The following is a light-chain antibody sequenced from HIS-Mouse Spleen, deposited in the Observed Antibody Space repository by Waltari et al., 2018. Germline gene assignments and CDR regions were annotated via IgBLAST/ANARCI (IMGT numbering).Light chain of an antibody. CDR3: SSYTSSSTVV. CDR2: DVS. CDR1: SSDGGGYNY. V-gene: IGLV2-14*03. Sequence: QSALTQPASVSGSPGQSITISCPGTSSDGGGYNYVPWYQQHPGKAPQLMIYDVSNRPSGVSNRFSGSKSGNTASLTISGLQAEDEADYYCSSYTSSSTVVFGGGTKLTVL. J-gene: IGLJ2*01.